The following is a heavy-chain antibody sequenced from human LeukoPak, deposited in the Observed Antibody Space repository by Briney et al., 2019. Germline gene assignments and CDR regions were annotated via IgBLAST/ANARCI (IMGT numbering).Heavy chain of an antibody. V-gene: IGHV4-59*01. Sequence: SETLSLTCTVSGGSISSYYWSWIRQPPGKGLEWIGYIYYSGSTNYNPSLKSRVTISVDTSKKQFSLKLSSVTAADTAVYYCARAPHCSGGSCYRPGRWFDPWGQGTLVTVSS. CDR2: IYYSGST. CDR3: ARAPHCSGGSCYRPGRWFDP. D-gene: IGHD2-15*01. J-gene: IGHJ5*02. CDR1: GGSISSYY.